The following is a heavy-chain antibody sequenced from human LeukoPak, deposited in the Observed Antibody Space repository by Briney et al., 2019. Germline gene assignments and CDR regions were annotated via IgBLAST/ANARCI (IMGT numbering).Heavy chain of an antibody. CDR1: GYTFTSSH. CDR2: ISAYNGNT. D-gene: IGHD2-15*01. CDR3: ARDDPGGFDY. J-gene: IGHJ4*02. V-gene: IGHV1-18*04. Sequence: ASVKVSCKASGYTFTSSHMHWVRQAPGQGLEWMGWISAYNGNTNYAQKLQGRVTMTTDTSTSTAYMELSSLRSEDTAVYYCARDDPGGFDYWGQGTLVTVSS.